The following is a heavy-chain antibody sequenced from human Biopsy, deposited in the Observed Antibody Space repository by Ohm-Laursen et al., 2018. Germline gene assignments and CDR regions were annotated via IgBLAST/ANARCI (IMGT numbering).Heavy chain of an antibody. V-gene: IGHV4-59*01. D-gene: IGHD1-26*01. Sequence: TPSLTCTVSGGSISNYFWTWIRQPPGKGLEWIGYFRFEDRTSYNSSLKSRVTISADTSKNQFSLRLSSVTAADTAVYYCALGGGSYVNFDYWGQGTLVTVSS. CDR2: FRFEDRT. J-gene: IGHJ4*02. CDR3: ALGGGSYVNFDY. CDR1: GGSISNYF.